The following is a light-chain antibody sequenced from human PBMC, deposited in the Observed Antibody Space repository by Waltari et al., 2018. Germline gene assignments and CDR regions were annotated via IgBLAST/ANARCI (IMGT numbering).Light chain of an antibody. V-gene: IGKV4-1*01. Sequence: DIVMTQSPDSLAVSLGERATINCQSSQSVLDSSNNKNFLAWYQQKPGQPPKLLIYWASTRESGVPDRFSGRGSGTDFTLTISSLQAEDVAVYYCHQYYSTPPTFGQGTKVQIK. J-gene: IGKJ1*01. CDR3: HQYYSTPPT. CDR1: QSVLDSSNNKNF. CDR2: WAS.